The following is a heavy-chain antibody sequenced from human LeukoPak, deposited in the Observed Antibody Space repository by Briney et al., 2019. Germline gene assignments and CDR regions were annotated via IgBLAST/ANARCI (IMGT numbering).Heavy chain of an antibody. CDR1: GFTFSSFW. CDR3: AREPRQIAAAKINWFDP. CDR2: IKHDGSEK. J-gene: IGHJ5*02. Sequence: GGSLRLSCAASGFTFSSFWMSWVRQAPGKGLEWVANIKHDGSEKYYVDSVKGRFTISRDNAKNSLYVQMNSLRAEDTAVYYCAREPRQIAAAKINWFDPWGQGTLVTVSS. V-gene: IGHV3-7*01. D-gene: IGHD6-13*01.